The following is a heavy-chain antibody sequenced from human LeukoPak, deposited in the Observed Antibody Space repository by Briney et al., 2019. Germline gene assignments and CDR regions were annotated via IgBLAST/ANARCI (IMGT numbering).Heavy chain of an antibody. J-gene: IGHJ3*02. CDR2: ISISGSNI. D-gene: IGHD1-26*01. CDR3: AREVGATSVGAFDI. Sequence: GGSLRLSCAASGFTFSSYEMNWVRQAPGKGLEWVSYISISGSNIYYADSVKGRFTISRDNAKNSLYLQMNSLRAEDTAVYYCAREVGATSVGAFDIWGQGTMVTVSS. CDR1: GFTFSSYE. V-gene: IGHV3-48*03.